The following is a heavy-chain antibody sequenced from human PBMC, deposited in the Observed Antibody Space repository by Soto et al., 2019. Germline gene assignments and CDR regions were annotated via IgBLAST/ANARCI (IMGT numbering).Heavy chain of an antibody. CDR1: GGSISSSNW. Sequence: QVQLQESGPGLVKPSGTLSLTCAVSGGSISSSNWWSWVRQPPGKGLEWIGEIYHSGSTNYNPSLKSRVTISVDKSKNLFSLKLSSVTAADTAVYYCASRRLGCSSTSCYPDYYYGMDVWGQGTTVTVSS. CDR2: IYHSGST. V-gene: IGHV4-4*02. D-gene: IGHD2-2*01. J-gene: IGHJ6*02. CDR3: ASRRLGCSSTSCYPDYYYGMDV.